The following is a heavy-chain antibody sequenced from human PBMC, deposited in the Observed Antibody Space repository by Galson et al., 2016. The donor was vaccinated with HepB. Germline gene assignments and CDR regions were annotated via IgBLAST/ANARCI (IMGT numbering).Heavy chain of an antibody. CDR1: GFTFGDYA. CDR3: TRVPDYYGSGSYYFNWFDP. J-gene: IGHJ5*02. CDR2: ISSKDYGGTI. V-gene: IGHV3-49*03. Sequence: SLRLSCAASGFTFGDYAMSWFRQAPGKGLEWVGFISSKDYGGTIGYAASVKGRFTISRDESKSIAYLQMNSLKTEDTAVYYCTRVPDYYGSGSYYFNWFDPWGQGTLVTVSS. D-gene: IGHD3-10*01.